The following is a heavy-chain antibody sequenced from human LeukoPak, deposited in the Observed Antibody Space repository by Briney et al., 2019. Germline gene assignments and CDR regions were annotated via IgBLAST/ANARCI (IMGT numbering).Heavy chain of an antibody. V-gene: IGHV3-23*01. Sequence: PGGSLRLSCAASGFTFSSYAMSWVRQAPGKGLEWVSAISGSGGSTYYADSVKGRFTISRDSAKNSLYLQMNSLRAEDTAVYYCARHKTTTVTRTGFDPWGQGTLVTVSS. CDR3: ARHKTTTVTRTGFDP. CDR2: ISGSGGST. CDR1: GFTFSSYA. D-gene: IGHD4-17*01. J-gene: IGHJ5*02.